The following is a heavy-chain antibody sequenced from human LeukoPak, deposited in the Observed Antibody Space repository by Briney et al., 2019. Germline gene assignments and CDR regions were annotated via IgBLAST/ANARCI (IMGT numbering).Heavy chain of an antibody. V-gene: IGHV3-23*01. CDR2: ISGSGGST. CDR3: AKGHGRSVSGAGGGSFQH. CDR1: GFTFSSYA. D-gene: IGHD5/OR15-5a*01. Sequence: GSLGLSCAASGFTFSSYATSWVRQAPGKWLKWVSAISGSGGSTYYADSVKGRFTISRDNSKNTLYLQMNSLRAEDTAVYYCAKGHGRSVSGAGGGSFQHWGQGTLVTVSS. J-gene: IGHJ1*01.